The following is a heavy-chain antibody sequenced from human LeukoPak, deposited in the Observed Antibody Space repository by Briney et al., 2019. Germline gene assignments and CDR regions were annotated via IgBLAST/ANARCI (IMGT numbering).Heavy chain of an antibody. J-gene: IGHJ4*02. V-gene: IGHV3-53*01. Sequence: GGSLRLSCVVSGFAVSNNYMSWVRQAPGKGLEWVSAFYSGGNTYYAGSVKGRFIISRDSSKNTLYLQMNNLRPEDTAMYYCAKLPSSGWLDYWGQGTLVTVSS. CDR3: AKLPSSGWLDY. D-gene: IGHD6-19*01. CDR2: FYSGGNT. CDR1: GFAVSNNY.